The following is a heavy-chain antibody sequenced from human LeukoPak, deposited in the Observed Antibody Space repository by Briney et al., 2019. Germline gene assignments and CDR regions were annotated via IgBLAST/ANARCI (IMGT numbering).Heavy chain of an antibody. V-gene: IGHV1-2*06. D-gene: IGHD5-18*01. J-gene: IGHJ4*02. CDR1: GYTFTGYY. CDR3: ARRHSYGFDY. Sequence: ASVKVSCKASGYTFTGYYMHWVRQAPGQGLEWMGRINPNSGGTNYAQKFQGRVTMTRDTSTSTAYMELRSLRSDDTAVYYCARRHSYGFDYWGQGTLVTVSS. CDR2: INPNSGGT.